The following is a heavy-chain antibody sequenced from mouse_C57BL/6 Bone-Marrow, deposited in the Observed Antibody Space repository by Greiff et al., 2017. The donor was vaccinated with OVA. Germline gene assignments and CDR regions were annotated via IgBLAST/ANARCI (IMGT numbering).Heavy chain of an antibody. V-gene: IGHV14-4*01. CDR1: GFNIKDDY. CDR2: IDPENGDT. J-gene: IGHJ4*01. Sequence: EVQLVESGAELVRPGASVKLSCTASGFNIKDDYMHWVKQRPEQGLEWIGWIDPENGDTEYASKFQGKATITADTSSNTAYLQLSSLTSEDTAVYYCTTEADGDYWGQGTSVTVSS. CDR3: TTEADGDY.